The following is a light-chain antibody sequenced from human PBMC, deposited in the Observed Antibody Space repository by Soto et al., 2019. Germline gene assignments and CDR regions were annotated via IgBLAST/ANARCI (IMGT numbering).Light chain of an antibody. CDR1: QSISSS. V-gene: IGKV1-39*01. Sequence: DIPMTQSPSSLSASVGDKVTITCRASQSISSSLNWYQQKSGKAPNLLIYGVSRLQGGVPSRFSGSGSGTDFTLSISSLQPEDFETYYCTQSYTAPSITFGQGTRLEIK. CDR3: TQSYTAPSIT. J-gene: IGKJ5*01. CDR2: GVS.